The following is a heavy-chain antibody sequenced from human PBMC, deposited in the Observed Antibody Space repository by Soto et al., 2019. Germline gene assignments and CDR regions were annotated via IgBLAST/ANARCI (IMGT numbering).Heavy chain of an antibody. Sequence: PLETLSLTCAVYGGSFSGYYWSWIRQPPGKGLEWIGEINHSGSTNYNPSLKSRVTISVDTSKNQFSLKLSSVTAADTAVYYCARVPVARPIRFLPNYGMDVWGQGTTVTVSS. CDR3: ARVPVARPIRFLPNYGMDV. V-gene: IGHV4-34*01. J-gene: IGHJ6*02. D-gene: IGHD3-3*01. CDR1: GGSFSGYY. CDR2: INHSGST.